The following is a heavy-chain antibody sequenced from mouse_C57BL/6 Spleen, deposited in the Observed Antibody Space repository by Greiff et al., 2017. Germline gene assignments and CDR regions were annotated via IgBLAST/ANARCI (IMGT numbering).Heavy chain of an antibody. D-gene: IGHD1-1*01. CDR1: GYTFTGYW. V-gene: IGHV1-7*01. J-gene: IGHJ4*01. CDR2: INPSSGYT. CDR3: TRSYYDGSGPYYAVDY. Sequence: VQLQQSGAELAKPGASVKLSCKASGYTFTGYWMHWVKQRPGQGLEWIGYINPSSGYTKYNQKFKDKATLTADKSSSTAYMQMSSLTYEDSAVYYCTRSYYDGSGPYYAVDYWGGGTSITVST.